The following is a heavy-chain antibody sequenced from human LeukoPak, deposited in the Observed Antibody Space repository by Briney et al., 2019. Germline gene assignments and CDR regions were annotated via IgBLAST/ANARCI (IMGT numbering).Heavy chain of an antibody. Sequence: ASVKVSCKASGYTFTGYYMHWVRQAPGQGLEWMGWINPNSGGTNYAQKFQGRVTMTRDTSISTAYMELSRLRSDDTAVYYCAREVREDTAMAYYYYYSMDVWGQGTTVTVSS. D-gene: IGHD5-18*01. J-gene: IGHJ6*02. CDR1: GYTFTGYY. CDR3: AREVREDTAMAYYYYYSMDV. CDR2: INPNSGGT. V-gene: IGHV1-2*02.